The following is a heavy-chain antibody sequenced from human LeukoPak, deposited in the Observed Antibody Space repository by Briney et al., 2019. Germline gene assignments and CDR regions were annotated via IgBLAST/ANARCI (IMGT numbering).Heavy chain of an antibody. CDR1: GFSFSSYW. CDR2: IKQDGSEK. D-gene: IGHD3-10*01. Sequence: GGSLRLSCAASGFSFSSYWMNWVRQAPGKGLEWVANIKQDGSEKYYVDSVKGRFTISRDNAKNSLYLQMSSLRAEDTAVYYCAKLYGSGSYSPFDYWGQGTLVTVSS. V-gene: IGHV3-7*05. J-gene: IGHJ4*02. CDR3: AKLYGSGSYSPFDY.